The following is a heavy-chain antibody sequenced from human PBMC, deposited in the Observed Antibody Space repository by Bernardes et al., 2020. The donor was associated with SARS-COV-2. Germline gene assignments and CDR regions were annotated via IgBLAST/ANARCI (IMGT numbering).Heavy chain of an antibody. V-gene: IGHV4-39*01. CDR2: IYYSGIT. J-gene: IGHJ2*01. CDR3: ARTPGGITMIVVVPPEYCDR. CDR1: GCSISSISYY. Sequence: SETLSLTCTVSGCSISSISYYWGWLLQPPGKGLEWIGSIYYSGITYYNPSLKSRVTISVDTSKNQFSLKLSSVTAADTAVYYCARTPGGITMIVVVPPEYCDRWGRGTLVTVAS. D-gene: IGHD3-22*01.